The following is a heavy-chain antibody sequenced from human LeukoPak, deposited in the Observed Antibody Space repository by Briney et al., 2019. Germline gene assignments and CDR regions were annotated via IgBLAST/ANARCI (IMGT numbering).Heavy chain of an antibody. J-gene: IGHJ4*02. CDR1: GFTFISYA. CDR2: ISGSGGST. D-gene: IGHD2-15*01. CDR3: AKEPDIVVVVAATGAKSGY. V-gene: IGHV3-23*01. Sequence: GGSLRLSCAASGFTFISYAMSWVRQAPGKGLEWVSAISGSGGSTYYADSVKGRFTISRDNSKNTLYLQMNSLRAEDTAVYYCAKEPDIVVVVAATGAKSGYWGQGTLVTVSS.